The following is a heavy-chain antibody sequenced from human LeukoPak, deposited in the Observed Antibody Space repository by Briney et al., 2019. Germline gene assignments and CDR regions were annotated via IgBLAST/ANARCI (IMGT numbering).Heavy chain of an antibody. J-gene: IGHJ4*02. CDR3: ARETGSYDY. Sequence: GGSLRLSCAASGFTFSSYEMNWVRQAPGKGLEWVSYISSSGSTVYYADSVKGRFTISRDNAKNSLYLQMNSLRAEDTAVYYCARETGSYDYWGQGTLVTVSS. V-gene: IGHV3-48*03. CDR1: GFTFSSYE. CDR2: ISSSGSTV. D-gene: IGHD3-9*01.